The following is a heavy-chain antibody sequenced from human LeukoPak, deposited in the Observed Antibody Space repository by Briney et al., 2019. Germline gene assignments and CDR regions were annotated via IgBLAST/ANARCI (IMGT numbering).Heavy chain of an antibody. V-gene: IGHV3-7*03. CDR2: IKQDGSEK. Sequence: GGSLRLSCAASGFTFSSYWMSWVRQAPGKGLEWVANIKQDGSEKYYMDSVKGRLTVSRDNAKNSVYLQMNSLRAEDTAVYYCATSRSFDYWGQGTLVTVSS. J-gene: IGHJ4*02. CDR3: ATSRSFDY. CDR1: GFTFSSYW.